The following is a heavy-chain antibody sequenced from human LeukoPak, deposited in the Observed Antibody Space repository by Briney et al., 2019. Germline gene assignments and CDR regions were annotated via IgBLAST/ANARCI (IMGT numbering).Heavy chain of an antibody. D-gene: IGHD2-2*01. Sequence: GGSLRLSCAASGFAFSSYGMNWVRQAPGKGLEWVSSISSSSYIYYSDSAKGRFTISRDNSKNTLNLKMNSLRAEDTAVYYCAGCYRKGYCSSTSGYGCPPGIDYWGQGTLVTVSS. CDR3: AGCYRKGYCSSTSGYGCPPGIDY. J-gene: IGHJ4*02. CDR1: GFAFSSYG. CDR2: ISSSSYI. V-gene: IGHV3-21*01.